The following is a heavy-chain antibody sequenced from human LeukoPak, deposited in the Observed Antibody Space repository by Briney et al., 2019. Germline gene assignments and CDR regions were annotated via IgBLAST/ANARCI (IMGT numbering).Heavy chain of an antibody. CDR1: GFTFSTYD. V-gene: IGHV3-30*02. J-gene: IGHJ4*02. Sequence: GGSLRLSCVASGFTFSTYDMHWVRQAPGKGLEWVAYIRYDGSNKYYADSVKGRFTISRDNSKNTLYPQMNSLRAEDTAVYYCATDGSGYRYWGRGTLVTVSS. CDR3: ATDGSGYRY. CDR2: IRYDGSNK. D-gene: IGHD5-12*01.